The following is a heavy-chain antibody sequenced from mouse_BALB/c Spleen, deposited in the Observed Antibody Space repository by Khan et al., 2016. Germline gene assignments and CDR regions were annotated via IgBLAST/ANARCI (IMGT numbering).Heavy chain of an antibody. Sequence: EVQLQESGPGLVKPSQSLSLTCTVTGYSITSDYAWNWIRQFPGNKLEWMGYISYSGSTSYNQSLKSRISITRDTSKNQFFLQLNSVTTEDTATYYCARNGTRYERTWFAYWGQGTLVTVSA. V-gene: IGHV3-2*02. CDR3: ARNGTRYERTWFAY. CDR2: ISYSGST. J-gene: IGHJ3*01. D-gene: IGHD2-14*01. CDR1: GYSITSDYA.